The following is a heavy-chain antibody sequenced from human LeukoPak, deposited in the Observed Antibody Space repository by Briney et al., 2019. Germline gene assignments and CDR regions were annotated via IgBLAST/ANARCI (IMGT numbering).Heavy chain of an antibody. CDR1: GFIFNTYS. Sequence: GRSLRLSCAASGFIFNTYSIHWVRRAPGKGLEGVAVISFDGSDKYYADSVKGRFTISRDNSKNTLNLQMNSLRAEDTAVYYCAKDRAVVGDYWYFDLWGRGTLVTVSS. CDR3: AKDRAVVGDYWYFDL. V-gene: IGHV3-30-3*01. D-gene: IGHD6-19*01. CDR2: ISFDGSDK. J-gene: IGHJ2*01.